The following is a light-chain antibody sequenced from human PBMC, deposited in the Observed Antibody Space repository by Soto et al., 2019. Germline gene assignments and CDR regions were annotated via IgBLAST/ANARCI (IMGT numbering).Light chain of an antibody. CDR2: DAS. Sequence: DIQMTQSPSSLSASVGDRVTITCQASQDINKNLIWYQQKPGKAHKLLIYDASDLETGVPSRFSGSGSGTGFTFIISSLQPEDFARYYCQQYESLPLTFGQGTRLEIK. V-gene: IGKV1-33*01. CDR1: QDINKN. J-gene: IGKJ5*01. CDR3: QQYESLPLT.